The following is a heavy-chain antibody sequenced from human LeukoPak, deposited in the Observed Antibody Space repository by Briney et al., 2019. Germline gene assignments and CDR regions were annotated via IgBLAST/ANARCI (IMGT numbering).Heavy chain of an antibody. D-gene: IGHD6-6*01. CDR2: IRYDGSNK. CDR3: APMGEYSSSTPFDY. CDR1: GFTFSSYG. V-gene: IGHV3-30*02. Sequence: GGSLRLSCAASGFTFSSYGMHWVRQAPGKGLEWVAFIRYDGSNKYYADSVKGRFTISRDNSKNTLYLQMNSLRAEDTAVYYCAPMGEYSSSTPFDYWGQGTLVTVSS. J-gene: IGHJ4*02.